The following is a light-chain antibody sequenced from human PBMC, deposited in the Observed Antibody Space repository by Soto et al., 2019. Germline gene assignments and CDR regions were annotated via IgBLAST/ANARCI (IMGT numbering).Light chain of an antibody. V-gene: IGLV1-44*01. Sequence: QSVLTQPPSASGTPGQRVTISCSGSSPNIGTNSVNWYQQLPGTAPKLLIYRNNERPSGVPARFSGSKSGTSASLAISGLQSDDEAHYYCAAWDDSLNGPVFGGGTKVTVL. CDR2: RNN. J-gene: IGLJ2*01. CDR1: SPNIGTNS. CDR3: AAWDDSLNGPV.